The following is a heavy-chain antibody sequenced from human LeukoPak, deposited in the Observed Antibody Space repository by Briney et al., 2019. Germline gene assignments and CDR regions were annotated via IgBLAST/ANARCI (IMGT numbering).Heavy chain of an antibody. Sequence: GGSLRFSCAASEFTVSSNYMSWVRQAPGKGLEWVSVIYSGGSTYYADSVKGRFTISIDNSKNTLYLQMNSLRAEDTAVYYCARQYNYGYYYFDYWGQGTLVTVSS. CDR3: ARQYNYGYYYFDY. CDR2: IYSGGST. CDR1: EFTVSSNY. J-gene: IGHJ4*02. D-gene: IGHD5-18*01. V-gene: IGHV3-66*04.